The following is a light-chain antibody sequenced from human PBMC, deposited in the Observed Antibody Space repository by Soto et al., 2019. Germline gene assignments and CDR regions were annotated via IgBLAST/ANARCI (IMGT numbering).Light chain of an antibody. J-gene: IGKJ5*01. V-gene: IGKV1-39*01. CDR3: QQSYSTPIT. Sequence: DIQMTQSPSSLSASVGDRVTITCRASQSISSYLNWYQQKPGKAPKLLIYAASSLQSRVTSRFSGSGSVTDFTLTISSLQPEDFATYYCQQSYSTPITFGHGTLLEIK. CDR1: QSISSY. CDR2: AAS.